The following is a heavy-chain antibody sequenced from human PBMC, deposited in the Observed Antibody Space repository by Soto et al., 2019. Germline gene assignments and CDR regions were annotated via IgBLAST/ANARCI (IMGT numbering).Heavy chain of an antibody. CDR1: GYTFTGYY. Sequence: EASVKVSCKASGYTFTGYYMHWVRQAPGQGLEWMGWINPNSGGTNYAQKFQGWVTMTRDTSISTAYMELSRLRSDDTAVYYCARDPTPRDYYDSSGYIYYYGMDVWGQGTTVTVSS. CDR3: ARDPTPRDYYDSSGYIYYYGMDV. D-gene: IGHD3-22*01. J-gene: IGHJ6*02. CDR2: INPNSGGT. V-gene: IGHV1-2*04.